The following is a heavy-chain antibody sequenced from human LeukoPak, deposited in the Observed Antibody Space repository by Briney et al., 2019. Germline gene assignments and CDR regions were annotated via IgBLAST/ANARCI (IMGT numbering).Heavy chain of an antibody. CDR1: GFTFSDYY. Sequence: PGGSLRLSCPASGFTFSDYYMSWIRQAPGKGLEWVSDITRSDKTTYYADSVKGRFTISRDNAKNSLYLQMNSLRAEDTAVYYGARGLRGGFDICGEGTMVAVSS. CDR2: ITRSDKTT. D-gene: IGHD2-15*01. CDR3: ARGLRGGFDI. V-gene: IGHV3-11*01. J-gene: IGHJ3*02.